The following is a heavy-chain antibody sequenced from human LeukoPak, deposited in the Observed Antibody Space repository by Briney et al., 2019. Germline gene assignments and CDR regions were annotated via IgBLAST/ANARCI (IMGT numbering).Heavy chain of an antibody. CDR1: GSSFSDYY. CDR2: ISSSGTST. CDR3: ARVRSSGGVLDY. V-gene: IGHV3-11*05. Sequence: PGGSLRLSCATSGSSFSDYYMTWIRQAPGKELEWISYISSSGTSTKHADSVKERFAISRDNAKNSLYLQMNSLRADDTAVYYCARVRSSGGVLDYWGQGTLVTVSS. D-gene: IGHD3-16*01. J-gene: IGHJ4*02.